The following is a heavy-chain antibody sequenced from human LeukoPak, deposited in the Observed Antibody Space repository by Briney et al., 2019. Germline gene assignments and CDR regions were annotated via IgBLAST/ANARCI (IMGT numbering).Heavy chain of an antibody. J-gene: IGHJ4*02. V-gene: IGHV3-53*01. CDR2: IYSGGTT. Sequence: GGSLRLSCAASGFTFDDYGMSWVRQAPGKGLEWVSVIYSGGTTYYADSVKGRFTISRDYSKNTLYLQMNSLRAEDTAVYYCAKSRISCSGGNCYLEYYFDYWGQGTLVTVSS. CDR3: AKSRISCSGGNCYLEYYFDY. CDR1: GFTFDDYG. D-gene: IGHD2-15*01.